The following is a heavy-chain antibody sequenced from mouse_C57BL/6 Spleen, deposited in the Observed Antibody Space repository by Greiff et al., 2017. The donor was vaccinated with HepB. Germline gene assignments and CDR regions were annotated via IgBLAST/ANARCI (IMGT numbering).Heavy chain of an antibody. CDR2: IDPSDSET. CDR3: AREAQLRLDYYAIDY. Sequence: QVQLQQPGAELVRPGSSVKLSCKASGYTFTSYWMHWVKQRPIQGLEWIGNIDPSDSETHYNQKFKDKATLTVDKSSSTAYMQLSSLTSEDSAVYYCAREAQLRLDYYAIDYWGQGTSVTVSS. V-gene: IGHV1-52*01. CDR1: GYTFTSYW. D-gene: IGHD3-1*01. J-gene: IGHJ4*01.